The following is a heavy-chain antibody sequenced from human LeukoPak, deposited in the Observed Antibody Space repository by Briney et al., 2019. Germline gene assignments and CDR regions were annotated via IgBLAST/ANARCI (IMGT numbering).Heavy chain of an antibody. D-gene: IGHD3-10*01. CDR2: ISGSVGST. Sequence: GGSLRLSCAASGFTFSSYAMSWVRQAPGKGLEWVSAISGSVGSTYYAESVKGRFTISRDNSKNTLYLQMNSLRAEDTAVYYCAKDVEYYYGSGSYYRDSWGQGTLVTVSS. V-gene: IGHV3-23*01. CDR1: GFTFSSYA. J-gene: IGHJ5*02. CDR3: AKDVEYYYGSGSYYRDS.